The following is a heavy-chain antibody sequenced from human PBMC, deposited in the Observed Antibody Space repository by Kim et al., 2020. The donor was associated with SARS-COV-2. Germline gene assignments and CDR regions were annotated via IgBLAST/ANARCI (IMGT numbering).Heavy chain of an antibody. CDR1: GFTFGDYA. Sequence: GGSLRLSCTASGFTFGDYAMSWFRQAPGKGLEWVGFIRSKAYGGTTEYAASVKGRFTISRDDSKSIAYLQMNSLKTEDTAVYYCTRYGLVAVAGTVRLYYYGMDVWGQGTTVTVSS. D-gene: IGHD6-19*01. V-gene: IGHV3-49*03. J-gene: IGHJ6*02. CDR3: TRYGLVAVAGTVRLYYYGMDV. CDR2: IRSKAYGGTT.